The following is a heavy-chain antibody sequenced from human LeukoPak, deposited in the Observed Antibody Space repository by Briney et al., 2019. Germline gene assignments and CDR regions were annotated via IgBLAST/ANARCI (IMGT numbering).Heavy chain of an antibody. CDR1: GFTFSSYA. J-gene: IGHJ4*02. CDR2: ISGSGGST. V-gene: IGHV3-23*01. D-gene: IGHD3-9*01. Sequence: GPLRLSCAASGFTFSSYAMSWVRQAPGKGLEWVSAISGSGGSTYYADSVKGRFTISRDNSKNTLYLQMNSLRAEDTAVYYCAKGTVWDILTGYYNDYWGQGTLVTVSS. CDR3: AKGTVWDILTGYYNDY.